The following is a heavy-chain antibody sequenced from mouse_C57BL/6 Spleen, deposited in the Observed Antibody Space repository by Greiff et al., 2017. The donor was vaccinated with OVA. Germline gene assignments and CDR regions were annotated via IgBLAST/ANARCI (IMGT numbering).Heavy chain of an antibody. Sequence: EVKLMESGGGLVKPGGSLKLSCAASGFTFSDYGMHWVRQAPEKGLEWVAYISSGSSTIYYADTVKGRFTISRDNAKNTLFLQMTSLRSEDTAMYYCARGRLLGEDYWGQGTSVTVSS. J-gene: IGHJ4*01. CDR1: GFTFSDYG. CDR3: ARGRLLGEDY. V-gene: IGHV5-17*01. D-gene: IGHD2-3*01. CDR2: ISSGSSTI.